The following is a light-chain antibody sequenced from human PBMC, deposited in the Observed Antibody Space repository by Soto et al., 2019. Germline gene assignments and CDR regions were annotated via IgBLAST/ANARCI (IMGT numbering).Light chain of an antibody. J-gene: IGKJ1*01. V-gene: IGKV1-5*03. Sequence: DIQMTQSPSTLSASVGERVTITCRASQRISSWLAWYQQKPGTAPKLLIYKASTLQSGVPSRFSGSGSGTEFTLTISSLQPDDSATYYCQQYNDNWTFGQGTKVDIK. CDR1: QRISSW. CDR3: QQYNDNWT. CDR2: KAS.